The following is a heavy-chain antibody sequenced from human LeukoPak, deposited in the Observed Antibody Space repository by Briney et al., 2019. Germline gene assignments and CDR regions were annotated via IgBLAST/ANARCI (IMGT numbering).Heavy chain of an antibody. V-gene: IGHV3-11*01. CDR1: GFIFSDYY. J-gene: IGHJ4*02. Sequence: GGSLRLSCAASGFIFSDYYMSWIRQVPGKGLEWVSYTSSSGGATYYAGFVKGRFTVSRDNAQNSLSLQMNSPRVEDTAVYYCARDRQVHTSVDSVEYWGQGALVTVSS. D-gene: IGHD5-12*01. CDR2: TSSSGGAT. CDR3: ARDRQVHTSVDSVEY.